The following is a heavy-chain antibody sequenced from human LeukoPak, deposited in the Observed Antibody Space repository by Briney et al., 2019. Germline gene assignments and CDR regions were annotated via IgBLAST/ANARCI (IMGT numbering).Heavy chain of an antibody. Sequence: GESLKISCKISGYILTRNWIGWVRQVPGKGLEWMAIIYPADSDTRYNPSFQGQVTISADKSVNTTYLQWSSLKASDTAMYYCARARYFGSGTFFDLWGQGTLVTVSS. J-gene: IGHJ4*02. CDR2: IYPADSDT. CDR3: ARARYFGSGTFFDL. CDR1: GYILTRNW. V-gene: IGHV5-51*01. D-gene: IGHD3-10*01.